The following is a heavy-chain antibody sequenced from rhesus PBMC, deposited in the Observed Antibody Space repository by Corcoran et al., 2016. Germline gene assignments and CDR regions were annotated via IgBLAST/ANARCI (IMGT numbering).Heavy chain of an antibody. CDR2: ITYSGST. CDR1: GGSISSGYYY. Sequence: QVQLQESGPGLVKPSETLSLTCAVSGGSISSGYYYWSWIRQPPGKGMEWIGYITYSGSTNYNPSLKSQVNISRVTSKNQFSLKLSSVTAADTAVYYCARDRDITMIVVPYDYWGQGVLVTVSS. V-gene: IGHV4-122*02. J-gene: IGHJ4*01. D-gene: IGHD3-28*01. CDR3: ARDRDITMIVVPYDY.